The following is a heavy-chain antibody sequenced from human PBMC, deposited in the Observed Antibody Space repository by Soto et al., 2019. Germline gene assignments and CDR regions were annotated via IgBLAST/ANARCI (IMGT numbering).Heavy chain of an antibody. Sequence: CTVSGGSISSYYVNWIRQTPGKGLEWLSYISTSGDYIHYADSVRGRFTISRDNAKDSLYLQMNNLTAEDTAVYYCARSPGGGARHFNYWGQGTLVT. CDR1: GGSISSYY. V-gene: IGHV3-11*03. CDR2: ISTSGDYI. J-gene: IGHJ4*02. D-gene: IGHD2-21*01. CDR3: ARSPGGGARHFNY.